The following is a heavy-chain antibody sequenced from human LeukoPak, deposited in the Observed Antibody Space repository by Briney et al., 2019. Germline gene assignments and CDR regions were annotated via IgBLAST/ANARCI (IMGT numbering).Heavy chain of an antibody. CDR3: VKERDRGIEVADDFDY. J-gene: IGHJ4*02. Sequence: PGGSLRLSCEASGFTFSMYSMAWVRQAPGKGLEWVSVINDRGGYIQDADSVKGRFTISRDNSQNTLFLQMNSLRDDDTAVYYCVKERDRGIEVADDFDYWGQGTLVTVSS. CDR2: INDRGGYI. V-gene: IGHV3-23*01. D-gene: IGHD6-19*01. CDR1: GFTFSMYS.